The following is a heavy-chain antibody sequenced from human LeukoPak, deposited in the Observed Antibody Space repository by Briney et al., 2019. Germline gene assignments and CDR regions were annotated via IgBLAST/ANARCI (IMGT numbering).Heavy chain of an antibody. D-gene: IGHD3-10*02. CDR1: GFTFSSYA. J-gene: IGHJ5*02. Sequence: GGSLRLSCAASGFTFSSYAMSWVRQAPGKGVEWVSAISGSGGSTYYADSVKGRFTISRDNSKNTLYLQMNSLRAEDTAVYYCAKDLSVRGGSWFDPWGQGTLVTVSS. V-gene: IGHV3-23*01. CDR2: ISGSGGST. CDR3: AKDLSVRGGSWFDP.